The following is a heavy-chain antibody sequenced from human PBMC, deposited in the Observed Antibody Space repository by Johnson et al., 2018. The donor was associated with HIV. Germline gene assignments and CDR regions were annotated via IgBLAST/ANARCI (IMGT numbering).Heavy chain of an antibody. V-gene: IGHV3-30-3*01. J-gene: IGHJ3*02. CDR3: ARFGDMATSFHGFDI. CDR1: GFTFSSYA. D-gene: IGHD5-24*01. Sequence: QVQLVESGGGVVQPGRSLRLSCAASGFTFSSYAMHWVRQAPGKGLEWVTVISYNGSDTYNADSVKGRFTISRDNSKSTLYLQMSSLRAGDTAVYYCARFGDMATSFHGFDIWGQGTMVTVSS. CDR2: ISYNGSDT.